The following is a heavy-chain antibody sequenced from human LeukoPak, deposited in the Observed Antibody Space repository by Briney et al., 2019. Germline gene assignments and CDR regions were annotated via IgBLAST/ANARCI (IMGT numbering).Heavy chain of an antibody. CDR2: SDYSGST. D-gene: IGHD3-3*01. CDR3: ARHGVDDFWRGYLAEHHAAFDL. Sequence: PSETLSLTCTVSGYSISSGDYWGWSRQPPGKGEGRSGSSDYSGSTYYKPTLKSRVTISLDTSKNQFSLKLSSVTAADTAVYYCARHGVDDFWRGYLAEHHAAFDLWGQGPMLPVSS. V-gene: IGHV4-38-2*02. J-gene: IGHJ3*01. CDR1: GYSISSGDY.